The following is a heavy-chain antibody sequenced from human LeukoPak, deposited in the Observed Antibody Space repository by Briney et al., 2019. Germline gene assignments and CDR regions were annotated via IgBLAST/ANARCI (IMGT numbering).Heavy chain of an antibody. CDR2: IIPILGIA. J-gene: IGHJ6*02. CDR3: ARMRHGSGSSRRYGMDV. CDR1: GGTFSSYA. D-gene: IGHD3-10*01. Sequence: ASVKVSCKASGGTFSSYAISWVRQAPGQGLEWMGRIIPILGIANYAQKFQGRVTITADKSTSTAYMELSSLRSEDTAVYYCARMRHGSGSSRRYGMDVWGQGTTVTVSS. V-gene: IGHV1-69*04.